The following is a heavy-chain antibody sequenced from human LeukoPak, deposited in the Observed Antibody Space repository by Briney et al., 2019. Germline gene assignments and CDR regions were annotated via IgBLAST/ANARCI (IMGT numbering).Heavy chain of an antibody. CDR3: ARLLAAGTLGY. D-gene: IGHD6-13*01. J-gene: IGHJ4*02. V-gene: IGHV4-39*01. CDR2: IYYSGST. CDR1: GASISSYY. Sequence: SETLSLTCTVSGASISSYYWSWIRQPPGKGLEWIGSIYYSGSTYYNPSLKSRVTISVDTSMNQFSLKLSSVTAADTAVYYCARLLAAGTLGYWGQGTLVTVSS.